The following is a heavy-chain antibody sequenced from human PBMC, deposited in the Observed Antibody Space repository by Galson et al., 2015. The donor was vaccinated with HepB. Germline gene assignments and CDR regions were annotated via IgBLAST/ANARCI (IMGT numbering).Heavy chain of an antibody. V-gene: IGHV3-21*01. CDR2: ISSSSSYI. Sequence: SLRLSCAASGFTFSSYSMNWVRQAPGKGLEWVSSISSSSSYIYYADSVKGRFTISRDNAKNSLYLQMNSLRAEDTAVYYCARGLDYGDYLDYWGQGTLVTVSS. D-gene: IGHD4-17*01. CDR3: ARGLDYGDYLDY. J-gene: IGHJ4*02. CDR1: GFTFSSYS.